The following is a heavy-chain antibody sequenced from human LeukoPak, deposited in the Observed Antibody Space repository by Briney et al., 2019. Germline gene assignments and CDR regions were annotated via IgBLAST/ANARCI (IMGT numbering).Heavy chain of an antibody. CDR1: GFTFDDYA. V-gene: IGHV3-9*01. CDR3: AKDTRWLGFDY. J-gene: IGHJ4*02. CDR2: ISWNSGSI. D-gene: IGHD6-19*01. Sequence: GGSLRLSCAASGFTFDDYAMHWVRQAPGKGLEWVSGISWNSGSIGYADSVKGRFTISRDNAKNSLYLQMSSLRAEDTALYYCAKDTRWLGFDYWGQGTLVTVSS.